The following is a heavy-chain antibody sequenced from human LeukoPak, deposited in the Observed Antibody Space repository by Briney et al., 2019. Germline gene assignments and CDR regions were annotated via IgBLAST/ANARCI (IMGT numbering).Heavy chain of an antibody. CDR1: GGSISSSSYY. CDR3: ARVRGSGAYFDY. V-gene: IGHV4-39*07. Sequence: SETLSLTCTVSGGSISSSSYYWGWIRQPPGKGLEWIGSIYYSGSTYYNPSLKSRVTISVDRSKNQFSLKLSSVTAADTAVYYCARVRGSGAYFDYWGQGTLVTVSS. D-gene: IGHD1-1*01. CDR2: IYYSGST. J-gene: IGHJ4*02.